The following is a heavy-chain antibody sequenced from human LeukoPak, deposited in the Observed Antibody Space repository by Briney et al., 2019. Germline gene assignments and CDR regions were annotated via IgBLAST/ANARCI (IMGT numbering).Heavy chain of an antibody. J-gene: IGHJ5*02. Sequence: ASVKVSCKASGYTFTSYGISWVRQAPGQGLEWMGWISVYNGNTDYAQKLQGRVTMTTDTSTSTAYMELRSLGSDDTAVYYCAREGVTEGNYDFWSSYYPSYNWFDPWGQGTLVTVSS. CDR2: ISVYNGNT. D-gene: IGHD3-3*01. CDR1: GYTFTSYG. V-gene: IGHV1-18*01. CDR3: AREGVTEGNYDFWSSYYPSYNWFDP.